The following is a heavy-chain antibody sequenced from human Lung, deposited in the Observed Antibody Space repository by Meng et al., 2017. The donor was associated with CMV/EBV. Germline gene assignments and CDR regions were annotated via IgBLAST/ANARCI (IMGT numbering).Heavy chain of an antibody. CDR1: GGSVSSGSYY. Sequence: SETLSLTCTVSGGSVSSGSYYWSWIRQPPGKGLEWIGYVHYSGSTNYNPSLKSRVTISLDTSKNQFSLRLSSVTAADTAVYFCARFLDSWFYFDSWGQGTXVTVSS. D-gene: IGHD6-13*01. CDR3: ARFLDSWFYFDS. J-gene: IGHJ4*02. V-gene: IGHV4-61*01. CDR2: VHYSGST.